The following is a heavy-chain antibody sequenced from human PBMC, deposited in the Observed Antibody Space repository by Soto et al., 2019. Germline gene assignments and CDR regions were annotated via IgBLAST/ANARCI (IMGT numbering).Heavy chain of an antibody. CDR3: AKSTLYCTNGVCFVLDY. D-gene: IGHD2-8*01. CDR1: GFTFSNYG. Sequence: QVQVVESGGDAVQPGRSLRLSCAASGFTFSNYGMHWVRQAPGKGLEWVAVISNDGSKQYYGDSVKGRFTISRDNSKSTGYLQMNSLRAEDTAVYFCAKSTLYCTNGVCFVLDYWGQGTLVTVSS. J-gene: IGHJ4*02. CDR2: ISNDGSKQ. V-gene: IGHV3-30*18.